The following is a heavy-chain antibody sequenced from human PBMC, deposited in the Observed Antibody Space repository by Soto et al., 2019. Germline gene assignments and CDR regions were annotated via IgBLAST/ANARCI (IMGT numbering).Heavy chain of an antibody. V-gene: IGHV3-21*01. CDR3: TRDRSSFMRGRIRGPYGGLDV. CDR1: RFAFSSYS. Sequence: QLVESGGGLVKPGGSLRVSCAASRFAFSSYSMHWVRQAPMKGLEWVASINSVASYVYYADSVEGRFTISRANAKNSGYLQMNSLRAEDTAVYYCTRDRSSFMRGRIRGPYGGLDVWGQGTTVLVS. D-gene: IGHD3-10*01. J-gene: IGHJ6*02. CDR2: INSVASYV.